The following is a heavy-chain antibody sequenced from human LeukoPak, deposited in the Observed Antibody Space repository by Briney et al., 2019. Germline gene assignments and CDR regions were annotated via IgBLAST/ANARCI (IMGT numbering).Heavy chain of an antibody. CDR3: ARRGRWELLGWFDP. J-gene: IGHJ5*02. CDR1: GASLSSGSYY. CDR2: IYPSGST. Sequence: SQTLSLTCTVSGASLSSGSYYWSWIRQPAGKGLEWIGRIYPSGSTNYNPSLKSRVTISVDTSKNQFSLKLSSVTAADTAVYYCARRGRWELLGWFDPWGQGTLVTVSS. V-gene: IGHV4-61*02. D-gene: IGHD1-26*01.